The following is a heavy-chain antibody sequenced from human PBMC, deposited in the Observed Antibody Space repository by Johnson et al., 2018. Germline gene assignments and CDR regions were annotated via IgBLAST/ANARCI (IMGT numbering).Heavy chain of an antibody. Sequence: QVQLQESGGGVVQPGRSXRLSCAASEFTFSHYGMHWVRQAPGKGLEWVSFISHDLTKTYYVESVKGRFTISRDNAKNTLYLQTSSLRPEEPAVYFCWRDHFCMSTNCYWDAFDMSGLGTMVTVSS. CDR2: ISHDLTKT. CDR3: WRDHFCMSTNCYWDAFDM. D-gene: IGHD2-2*01. V-gene: IGHV3-30*03. J-gene: IGHJ3*02. CDR1: EFTFSHYG.